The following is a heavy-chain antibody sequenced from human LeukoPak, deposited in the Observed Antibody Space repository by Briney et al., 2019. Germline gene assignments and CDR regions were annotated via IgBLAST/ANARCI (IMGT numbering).Heavy chain of an antibody. CDR2: IKEDGSRR. Sequence: PGGSLRLSCTASGFSLSGYWMSWVRQAPGKGPEWLANIKEDGSRRYYSESVRGRFTISRDNSENSLYLQMNSLRAEDTAVYYRATHWRGRWGQGTLVTVSS. J-gene: IGHJ4*02. CDR3: ATHWRGR. V-gene: IGHV3-7*03. CDR1: GFSLSGYW. D-gene: IGHD1-1*01.